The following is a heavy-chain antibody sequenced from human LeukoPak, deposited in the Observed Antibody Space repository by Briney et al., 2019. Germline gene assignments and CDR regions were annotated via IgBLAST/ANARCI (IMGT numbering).Heavy chain of an antibody. J-gene: IGHJ4*02. D-gene: IGHD6-13*01. Sequence: GGSRRLSCAASGFTLSDYSMNWVRQAPGKGLEWVSYISGSGSPIYYADSLKGRFTISRDTAKNSLYLQIYSLRAEDTAVYYCARETSTWYPMDSWGQGTLVTVSS. CDR2: ISGSGSPI. CDR1: GFTLSDYS. CDR3: ARETSTWYPMDS. V-gene: IGHV3-48*01.